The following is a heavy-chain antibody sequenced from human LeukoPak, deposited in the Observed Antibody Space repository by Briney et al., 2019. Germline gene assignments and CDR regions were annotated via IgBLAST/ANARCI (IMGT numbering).Heavy chain of an antibody. CDR2: INPSGGSA. Sequence: GASLKVSCKASGYTFTSYYMHWVRQAPGQGLEWMGIINPSGGSATYAQKFQGRVTMTRDTSTSTVYMDLSSLRSEDTAVYYCARDGCSSTRCYAPSYFDYWGQGTLVTVPS. J-gene: IGHJ4*02. D-gene: IGHD2-2*01. CDR1: GYTFTSYY. V-gene: IGHV1-46*01. CDR3: ARDGCSSTRCYAPSYFDY.